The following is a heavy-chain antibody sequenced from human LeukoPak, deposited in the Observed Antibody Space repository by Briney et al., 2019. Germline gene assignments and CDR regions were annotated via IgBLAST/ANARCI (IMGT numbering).Heavy chain of an antibody. D-gene: IGHD3-22*01. CDR1: GYTFTSYG. CDR3: ARDRVTMIVVVGLSNAFDI. Sequence: ASVKVSCKASGYTFTSYGISWVRQAPGQGLEWMGWISAYKGNTNYAQKFQGRVTMTTDTSTSTAYMELTSLRSDDTAVYYCARDRVTMIVVVGLSNAFDIWGQGTMVTVSS. CDR2: ISAYKGNT. V-gene: IGHV1-18*01. J-gene: IGHJ3*02.